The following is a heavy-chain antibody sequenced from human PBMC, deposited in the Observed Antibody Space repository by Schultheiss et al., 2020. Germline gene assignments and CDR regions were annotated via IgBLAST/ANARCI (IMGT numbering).Heavy chain of an antibody. CDR1: GGSISSGGYY. V-gene: IGHV4-61*08. Sequence: SETLSLTCTVSGGSISSGGYYWSWIRQPPGKGLEWIGYIYYSGSTNYNPSLKSRVTISVDTSKNQFSLKLSSVTAADTAVYYCARSRTGTTKDYFDCWGQGTLVTVSS. CDR2: IYYSGST. J-gene: IGHJ4*02. CDR3: ARSRTGTTKDYFDC. D-gene: IGHD1-1*01.